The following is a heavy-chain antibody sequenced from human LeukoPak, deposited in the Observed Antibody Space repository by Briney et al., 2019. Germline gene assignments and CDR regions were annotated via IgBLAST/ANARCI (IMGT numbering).Heavy chain of an antibody. V-gene: IGHV3-21*01. Sequence: PGGSLRLSCAASGFTFSSYNMNWVRQAPGKGLEWVSSISSSSSYIYYADSVKGRFTISRDNAKNSLYLQMNSLRAEDTAVYYCARDARSWYDYWGQGTLVTVSS. CDR2: ISSSSSYI. CDR1: GFTFSSYN. CDR3: ARDARSWYDY. J-gene: IGHJ4*02. D-gene: IGHD6-13*01.